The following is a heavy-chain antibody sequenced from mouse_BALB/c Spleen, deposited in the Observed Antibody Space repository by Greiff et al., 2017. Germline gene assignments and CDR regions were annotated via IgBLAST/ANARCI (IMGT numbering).Heavy chain of an antibody. CDR2: IYPGNVNT. Sequence: VKLMESGPELVKPGASVRISCKASGYTFTSYYIHWVKQRPGQGLEWIGWIYPGNVNTKYNEKFKGKATLTADKSSSTAYMQLSSLTSEDSAVYFCARGHYDYDVYFDYWGQGTTLTVSS. V-gene: IGHV1S56*01. D-gene: IGHD2-4*01. J-gene: IGHJ2*01. CDR3: ARGHYDYDVYFDY. CDR1: GYTFTSYY.